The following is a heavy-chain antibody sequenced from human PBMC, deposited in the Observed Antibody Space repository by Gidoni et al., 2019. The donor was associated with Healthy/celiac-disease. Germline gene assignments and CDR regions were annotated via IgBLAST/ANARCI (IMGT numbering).Heavy chain of an antibody. J-gene: IGHJ3*02. V-gene: IGHV3-21*01. CDR1: GFPFSSYS. Sequence: EVQLVESGGGLVKPGGSLRLSCAASGFPFSSYSMNWVRQAPGKGLEWVSSISSSSSYIYYADSVKGRFTISRDNAKNSLYLQMNSLRAEDTAVYYCARFEMATITNDAFDIWGQGTMVTVSS. D-gene: IGHD5-12*01. CDR3: ARFEMATITNDAFDI. CDR2: ISSSSSYI.